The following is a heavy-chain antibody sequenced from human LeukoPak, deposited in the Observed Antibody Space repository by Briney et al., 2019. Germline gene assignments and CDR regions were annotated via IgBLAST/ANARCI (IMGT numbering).Heavy chain of an antibody. V-gene: IGHV3-48*03. D-gene: IGHD3-3*01. J-gene: IGHJ6*02. Sequence: GGSLRLPCAVSEFTFRSYEMNWVRQAPGKGLEWISYISNSDTAIDYADSVKGRFTISRDNAKNSLYLQMNSLRVEDTAVYYCARGLYGYYAVDGGGQGNTVTVSS. CDR2: ISNSDTAI. CDR3: ARGLYGYYAVDG. CDR1: EFTFRSYE.